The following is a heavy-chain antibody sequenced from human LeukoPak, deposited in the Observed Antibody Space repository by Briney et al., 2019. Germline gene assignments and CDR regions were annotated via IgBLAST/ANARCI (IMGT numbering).Heavy chain of an antibody. D-gene: IGHD3-3*01. J-gene: IGHJ4*02. CDR3: ARDGKYYDFWSGYYALYYFDY. V-gene: IGHV1-18*01. CDR2: ISAYNGNT. CDR1: GYTFTSYG. Sequence: GASVKVSCKASGYTFTSYGISWVRQAPGQGLEWMGWISAYNGNTNYAQKLQGRVTVTTDTSTSTAYMELRSLRSDDTAVYYCARDGKYYDFWSGYYALYYFDYWGQGTLVTVSS.